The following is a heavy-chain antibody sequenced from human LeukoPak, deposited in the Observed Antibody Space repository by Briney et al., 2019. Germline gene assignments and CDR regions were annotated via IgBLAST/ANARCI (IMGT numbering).Heavy chain of an antibody. Sequence: PGRSLRLSCAASGFTFDDYAMHWVRQAPGKGLEWVSGITWNRDNIGYGDSVKGRFTISRDNAKNTLYLQMNSLRAEDTAVYYCAKDKNVGIVGATGYFDYWGQGTLVTVSS. J-gene: IGHJ4*02. D-gene: IGHD1-26*01. CDR1: GFTFDDYA. CDR3: AKDKNVGIVGATGYFDY. V-gene: IGHV3-9*01. CDR2: ITWNRDNI.